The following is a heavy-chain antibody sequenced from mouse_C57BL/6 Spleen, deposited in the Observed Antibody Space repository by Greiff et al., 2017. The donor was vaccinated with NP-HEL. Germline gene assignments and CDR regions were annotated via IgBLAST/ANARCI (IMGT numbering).Heavy chain of an antibody. V-gene: IGHV1-52*01. D-gene: IGHD2-4*01. Sequence: QVQLQQPGAELVRPGSSVKLSCKASGYTFTSYWMHWVKQRPIQGLEWIGNIDPSDSETHYNQKFKDKATLTVDKSSSTAYRQLSSLTSEDSAVYYCARFYEYEAWFAYWGQGTLVTVSA. CDR3: ARFYEYEAWFAY. J-gene: IGHJ3*01. CDR2: IDPSDSET. CDR1: GYTFTSYW.